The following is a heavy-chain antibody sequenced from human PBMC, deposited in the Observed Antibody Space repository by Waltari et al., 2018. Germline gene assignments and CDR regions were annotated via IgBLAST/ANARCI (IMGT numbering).Heavy chain of an antibody. CDR2: IYTSGST. V-gene: IGHV4-4*07. CDR3: ARDLGDYGGNSYWFDP. J-gene: IGHJ5*02. CDR1: GGSISSYY. D-gene: IGHD4-17*01. Sequence: QVQLQESGPGLVKPSETLSLTCTVSGGSISSYYWRWIRQPAGKGLEWIGRIYTSGSTNYNPSLKSRVTMSVDTSKNQFSLKRSSVTAADTAVYYCARDLGDYGGNSYWFDPWGQGTLVTVSS.